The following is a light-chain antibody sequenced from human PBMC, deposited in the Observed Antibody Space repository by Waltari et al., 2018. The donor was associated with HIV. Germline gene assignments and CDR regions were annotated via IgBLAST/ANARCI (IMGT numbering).Light chain of an antibody. CDR3: AAWDDSLNAWV. V-gene: IGLV1-44*01. J-gene: IGLJ3*02. Sequence: QSVLAQPPSASGTPGQRVTISCSGSSSKVGSNIVNWYQQVPGTAPKLLIYSNNPRPSGVPDRFSGSNSGTSASLAISGLQSEDEADYYCAAWDDSLNAWVFGGGTKLTVL. CDR1: SSKVGSNI. CDR2: SNN.